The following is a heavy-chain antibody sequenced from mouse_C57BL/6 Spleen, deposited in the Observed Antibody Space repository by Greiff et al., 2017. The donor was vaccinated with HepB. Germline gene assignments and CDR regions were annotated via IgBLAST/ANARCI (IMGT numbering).Heavy chain of an antibody. J-gene: IGHJ1*03. Sequence: VQLQQSGAELARPGASVKLSCKASGYTFTSYGISWVKQRTGQGLEWIGEIYPRSGNTYYNEKFKGKDTLTADKSSSTAYMELRSLTSEDSAVYFCARSIYCYGSNPWYFDVWGTGTTVTVSS. CDR2: IYPRSGNT. CDR3: ARSIYCYGSNPWYFDV. V-gene: IGHV1-81*01. CDR1: GYTFTSYG. D-gene: IGHD1-1*01.